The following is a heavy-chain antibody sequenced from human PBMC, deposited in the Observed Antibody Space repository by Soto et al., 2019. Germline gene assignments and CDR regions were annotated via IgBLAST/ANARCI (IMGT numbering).Heavy chain of an antibody. J-gene: IGHJ4*02. CDR2: INAGNGNT. CDR3: ARASVVVPAAIPEAYYFDY. V-gene: IGHV1-3*01. D-gene: IGHD2-2*01. CDR1: GYTFTSYA. Sequence: QVQLVQSGAEVKKPGASVKVSCKASGYTFTSYAMHRVRQAPGQRLEWMGWINAGNGNTKYSQKFQGRVTITRDTSASTAYMELSSLRSEDTAVYYCARASVVVPAAIPEAYYFDYWGQGTLVTVSS.